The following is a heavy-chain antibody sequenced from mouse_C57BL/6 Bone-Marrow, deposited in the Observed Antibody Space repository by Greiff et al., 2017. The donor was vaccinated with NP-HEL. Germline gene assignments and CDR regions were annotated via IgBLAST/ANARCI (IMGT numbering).Heavy chain of an antibody. D-gene: IGHD2-5*01. V-gene: IGHV1-82*01. CDR3: ANGYSNYVTY. CDR2: IYPGDGDT. J-gene: IGHJ3*01. CDR1: GYAFSSSW. Sequence: VQLQQSGPELVKPGASVKISCKASGYAFSSSWMNWVKQRPGKGLEWIGRIYPGDGDTNYNGKFKGKATLTADKSSSTAYMQLSSLTSEDSAVYCCANGYSNYVTYWGQGTLVTVSA.